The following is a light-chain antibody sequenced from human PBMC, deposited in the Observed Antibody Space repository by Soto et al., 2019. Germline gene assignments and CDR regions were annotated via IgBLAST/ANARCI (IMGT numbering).Light chain of an antibody. CDR2: GAS. J-gene: IGKJ1*01. CDR1: QSVRDN. CDR3: QQYNIWPWT. Sequence: EIVMTQSPATLSVSPGERATLSCRASQSVRDNLAWYQQKPGQAPRLVIYGASTRATGVPARFSGSGSGTEFTLTISSLQSEDFAVYYCQQYNIWPWTFGQGTKVEIK. V-gene: IGKV3-15*01.